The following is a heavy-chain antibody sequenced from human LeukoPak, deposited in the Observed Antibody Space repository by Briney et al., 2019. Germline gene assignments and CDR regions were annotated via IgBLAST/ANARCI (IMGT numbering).Heavy chain of an antibody. Sequence: GGSLRLSCSASGFTFSSYAMHWVRQAPGKGLEYVSAISSNGGSTYYADSVKGRFTVSRDNSKNTLYLQMNSLRAEDTAVYYCAIAHSGSYSYFDYWGQGTLVTVSS. CDR3: AIAHSGSYSYFDY. J-gene: IGHJ4*02. CDR1: GFTFSSYA. D-gene: IGHD1-26*01. V-gene: IGHV3-64*04. CDR2: ISSNGGST.